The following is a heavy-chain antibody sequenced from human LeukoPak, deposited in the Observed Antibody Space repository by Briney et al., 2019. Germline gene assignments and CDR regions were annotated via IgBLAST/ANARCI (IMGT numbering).Heavy chain of an antibody. V-gene: IGHV3-48*03. CDR3: ARDRAGSVWYTLDY. CDR2: ITSSGSTM. Sequence: GGSLRLSCAASGFTFSSYEMNWVRQAPGKGLEGVSYITSSGSTMYYADSVKGRFTISRDNAKNSLYLQMNSLRAEDTGVYYCARDRAGSVWYTLDYWGQGTLVTVSS. D-gene: IGHD6-19*01. CDR1: GFTFSSYE. J-gene: IGHJ4*02.